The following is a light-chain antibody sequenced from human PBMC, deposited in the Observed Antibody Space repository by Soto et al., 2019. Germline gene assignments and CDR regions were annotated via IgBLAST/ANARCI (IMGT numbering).Light chain of an antibody. CDR1: QSISSY. CDR2: AAS. Sequence: DIQMTQSPSSLSASVGDRVTITCRASQSISSYLNWYQQKPGKAPKLLIYAASSLQSGVPSRLSGSGSGTDFTLTISSLQPEDFATYYCQHSYSTPRTFGQGTKVEIK. CDR3: QHSYSTPRT. V-gene: IGKV1-39*01. J-gene: IGKJ1*01.